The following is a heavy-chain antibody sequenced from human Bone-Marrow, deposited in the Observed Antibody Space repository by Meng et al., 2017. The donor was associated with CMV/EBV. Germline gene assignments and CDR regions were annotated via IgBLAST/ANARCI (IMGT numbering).Heavy chain of an antibody. CDR2: INNDGSTT. V-gene: IGHV3-74*01. CDR3: AKDWRRYCSSAFDY. D-gene: IGHD2-2*01. CDR1: GFTFSTSW. Sequence: GGSLRLSCAASGFTFSTSWMHWVRQVPGKGLVWVSRINNDGSTTIYADSVKGRFTISRDNAKNSLYLQMNSLRAEDMALYYCAKDWRRYCSSAFDYWGQGTLVTVSS. J-gene: IGHJ4*02.